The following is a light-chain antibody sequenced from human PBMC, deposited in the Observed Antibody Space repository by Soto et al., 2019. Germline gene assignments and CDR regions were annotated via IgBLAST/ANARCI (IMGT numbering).Light chain of an antibody. V-gene: IGLV2-14*01. Sequence: QSVLTQPASVSGSPGQTITISCTGTSCDVGGNTYVSWYQQHRAKAPKLMIYDVSNRPSGASNRFSGSKSGNTASLTISGLQAGDEADYYCSSYTSSSTLVFGTGTKVTVL. CDR3: SSYTSSSTLV. CDR1: SCDVGGNTY. J-gene: IGLJ1*01. CDR2: DVS.